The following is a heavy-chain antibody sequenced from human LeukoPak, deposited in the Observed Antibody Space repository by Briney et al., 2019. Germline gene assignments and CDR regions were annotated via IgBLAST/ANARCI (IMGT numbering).Heavy chain of an antibody. J-gene: IGHJ3*02. CDR3: LVILTEPTSPSPDGLDI. CDR1: GFTFSRDW. CDR2: IDSDDGST. V-gene: IGHV3-74*01. D-gene: IGHD2-15*01. Sequence: GGSLRLSCAASGFTFSRDWMHWVRQIPGKGLVWVSRIDSDDGSTSYADSVRGRFTISRDNAKKTLYLQMNSLRVEDTAVYYCLVILTEPTSPSPDGLDIWGQGTMVTVSS.